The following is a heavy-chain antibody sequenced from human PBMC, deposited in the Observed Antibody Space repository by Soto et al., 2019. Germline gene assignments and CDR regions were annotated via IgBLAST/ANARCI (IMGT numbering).Heavy chain of an antibody. CDR3: AKYRSDGDYYYGMDV. V-gene: IGHV3-23*01. CDR2: ISGSGGST. CDR1: GFTFSSYA. Sequence: GGSLRLSSEASGFTFSSYAMSWVRQAPGKGLEWVSAISGSGGSTYYADSVKGRFTISRDNSKNTLYLQMNSLRAEDTAVYYCAKYRSDGDYYYGMDVWGQGTTVTVSS. J-gene: IGHJ6*02. D-gene: IGHD3-16*01.